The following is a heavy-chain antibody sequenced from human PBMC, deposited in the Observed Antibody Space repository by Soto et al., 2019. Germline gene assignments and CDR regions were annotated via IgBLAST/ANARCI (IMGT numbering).Heavy chain of an antibody. CDR2: TYYRSKWYN. D-gene: IGHD1-26*01. J-gene: IGHJ4*02. Sequence: PSQTLSLTCAISGDSVSSNSAAWNWIRQSPSRGLEWLGRTYYRSKWYNEYALSVKSRITVNADTSENRFSLQLNSVTPEDTAVHYCARMVGGSPDSWGQGILVTVSS. V-gene: IGHV6-1*01. CDR3: ARMVGGSPDS. CDR1: GDSVSSNSAA.